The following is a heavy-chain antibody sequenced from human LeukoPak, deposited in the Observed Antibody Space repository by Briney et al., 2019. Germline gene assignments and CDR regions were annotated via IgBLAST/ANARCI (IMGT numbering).Heavy chain of an antibody. CDR1: GFTFSSYG. J-gene: IGHJ4*02. CDR3: AKGEVTIFGVGSPTY. CDR2: IQYDGSNK. Sequence: GGSLRLSCAASGFTFSSYGMHWVRQAPGKGLEWVAFIQYDGSNKYYADSVKGRFTISRDNSKNTLYLQMNSLRAEDTAVYYCAKGEVTIFGVGSPTYWGQGTLVTVSS. V-gene: IGHV3-30*02. D-gene: IGHD3-3*01.